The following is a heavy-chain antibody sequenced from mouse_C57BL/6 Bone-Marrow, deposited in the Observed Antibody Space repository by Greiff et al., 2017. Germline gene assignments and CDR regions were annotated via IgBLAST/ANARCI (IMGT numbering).Heavy chain of an antibody. CDR3: ARDGYEFAY. J-gene: IGHJ3*01. V-gene: IGHV1-50*01. Sequence: QVQLKQSGAELVKPGASVKLSCKASGYTFTSYWMQWVKQRPGQGLEWIGEIDPSDSYTNYNQKFKGKATLTVDTSSSTAYMQLSSLTSEDSAVYYCARDGYEFAYWGQGTLVTVSA. D-gene: IGHD2-2*01. CDR2: IDPSDSYT. CDR1: GYTFTSYW.